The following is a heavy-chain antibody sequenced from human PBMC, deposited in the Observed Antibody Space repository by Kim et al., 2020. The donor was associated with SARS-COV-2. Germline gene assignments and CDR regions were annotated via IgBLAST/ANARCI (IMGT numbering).Heavy chain of an antibody. CDR2: IRSKVTGNSY. J-gene: IGHJ3*01. CDR3: TRVQGTASPYWDAFAV. V-gene: IGHV3-73*01. CDR1: GFTFSDSA. D-gene: IGHD3-10*02. Sequence: GGSLRLSCAASGFTFSDSALHWVRQASGKGLEWLARIRSKVTGNSYAYCVSVRGRISSARDDYRISVYLHMHRMNTEGMSDYSSTRVQGTASPYWDAFAV.